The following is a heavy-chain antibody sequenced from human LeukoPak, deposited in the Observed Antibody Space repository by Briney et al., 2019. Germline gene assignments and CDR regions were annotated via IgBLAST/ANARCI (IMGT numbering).Heavy chain of an antibody. J-gene: IGHJ4*02. Sequence: SQTLSLTCAVSGGSTSSGRYYWSWIRQHPGKGLEWIGYIYYSGSAYYNPSLKSRVTISKDTSKTQFSLRLSSVTAADTAVYYCARSYYDILTGFFFDYWGQGTLVTVSS. CDR1: GGSTSSGRYY. V-gene: IGHV4-31*11. CDR2: IYYSGSA. D-gene: IGHD3-9*01. CDR3: ARSYYDILTGFFFDY.